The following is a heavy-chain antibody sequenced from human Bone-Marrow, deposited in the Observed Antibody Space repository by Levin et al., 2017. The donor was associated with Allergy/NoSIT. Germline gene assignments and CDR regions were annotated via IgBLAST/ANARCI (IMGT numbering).Heavy chain of an antibody. D-gene: IGHD3-10*01. Sequence: GASVKVSCAASGFTFSSYAMSWVRQAPGKGLEWVSVISGGGEKTYYADSVKGRFTISRDKSTNTLYLQMDNLRAEDTAVYYCAKGGNLWYGELYYLGSWGQGALVTVSS. V-gene: IGHV3-23*01. CDR2: ISGGGEKT. J-gene: IGHJ4*02. CDR3: AKGGNLWYGELYYLGS. CDR1: GFTFSSYA.